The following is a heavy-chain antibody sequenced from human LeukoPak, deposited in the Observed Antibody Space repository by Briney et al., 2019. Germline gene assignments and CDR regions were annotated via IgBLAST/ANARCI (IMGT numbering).Heavy chain of an antibody. Sequence: KASETLSLTCAVYGGSFSGHYWSWIRQPPGKGLEWIGEINDSGNTNHNPSLKSRVTLSVDTSKNQFSLKLNSVTAADTAVYYCARARGEVAIDYWGQGTLVTVSS. CDR1: GGSFSGHY. CDR3: ARARGEVAIDY. CDR2: INDSGNT. V-gene: IGHV4-34*01. D-gene: IGHD5-12*01. J-gene: IGHJ4*02.